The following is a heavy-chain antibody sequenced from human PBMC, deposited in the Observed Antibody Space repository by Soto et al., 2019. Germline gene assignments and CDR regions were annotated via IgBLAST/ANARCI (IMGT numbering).Heavy chain of an antibody. CDR3: AREMDLSSSSDYYHYYMDV. V-gene: IGHV2-70*11. D-gene: IGHD6-6*01. CDR2: IDWDDDK. J-gene: IGHJ6*03. CDR1: GFSLSTSGMC. Sequence: SGPTLVNPTQTLTLTCTFSGFSLSTSGMCVSWIRQPPGKALEWLARIDWDDDKYYSTSLKTRLTISKDTSKNQVVLTMTNMDSVDTATYYCAREMDLSSSSDYYHYYMDVWGKGTTVTVSS.